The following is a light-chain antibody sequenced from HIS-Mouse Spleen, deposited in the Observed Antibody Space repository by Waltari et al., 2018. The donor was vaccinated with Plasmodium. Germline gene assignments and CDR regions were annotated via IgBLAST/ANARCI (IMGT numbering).Light chain of an antibody. CDR2: AAS. Sequence: DIQMTQSPSSLSASVGASVTIPCRASQSLSSYLNWYQQKPGKAPKLLIYAASSLQSGFPDRFSGSGSGTDFTLTISSLKPEDFATDYCQQSYSTWTFGQGTKVEIK. V-gene: IGKV1-39*01. CDR3: QQSYSTWT. CDR1: QSLSSY. J-gene: IGKJ1*01.